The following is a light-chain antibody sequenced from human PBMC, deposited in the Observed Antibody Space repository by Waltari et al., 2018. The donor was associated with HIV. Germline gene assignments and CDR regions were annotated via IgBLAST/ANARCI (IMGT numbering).Light chain of an antibody. CDR1: QSVSTY. Sequence: VLTQSPATLALSPGERATLSCRASQSVSTYLAWYQQRPGQAPRHLIYNASSRATAIPARFIGSGSGTDFTLTISNLEPEDFAVYFCQIRNSWPLTFGGGTKVEI. CDR3: QIRNSWPLT. V-gene: IGKV3-11*01. J-gene: IGKJ4*01. CDR2: NAS.